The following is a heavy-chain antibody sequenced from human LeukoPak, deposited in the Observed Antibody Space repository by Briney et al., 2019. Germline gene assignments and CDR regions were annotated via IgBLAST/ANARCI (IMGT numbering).Heavy chain of an antibody. J-gene: IGHJ6*03. Sequence: ASVKVSCKASGYTFTGYYMHWVRQAPGQGLEWMGWINPNSGGTNYAQKFQGRVTTTRDTSISTAYMELSRLRSDDTAVYYCASRGYVGATDYMDVWGKGTTVTVSS. CDR1: GYTFTGYY. D-gene: IGHD1-26*01. CDR3: ASRGYVGATDYMDV. CDR2: INPNSGGT. V-gene: IGHV1-2*02.